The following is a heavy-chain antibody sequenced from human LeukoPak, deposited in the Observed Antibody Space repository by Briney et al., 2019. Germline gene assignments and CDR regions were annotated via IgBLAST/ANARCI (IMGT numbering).Heavy chain of an antibody. J-gene: IGHJ4*02. Sequence: SETLSLTCTVSGGSISSSSYYWGWIRQPPGTGLEWIGSIYYSGSTYYNPSLKSRVTISVDTSKNQFSLKLSSVTAADTAVYYCARRGSAPFEWRGGFGEFTDRYYFDYWGQGTLVTVSS. CDR2: IYYSGST. CDR3: ARRGSAPFEWRGGFGEFTDRYYFDY. D-gene: IGHD3-10*01. V-gene: IGHV4-39*01. CDR1: GGSISSSSYY.